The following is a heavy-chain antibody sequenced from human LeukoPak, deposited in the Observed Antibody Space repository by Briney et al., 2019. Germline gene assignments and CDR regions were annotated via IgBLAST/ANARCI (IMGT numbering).Heavy chain of an antibody. V-gene: IGHV1-2*02. D-gene: IGHD6-6*01. CDR1: GYTFTGYY. CDR3: RASVRTQTDVSSSPFVFDY. Sequence: GASVKVSCKASGYTFTGYYMHWVRQAPGQGLEWMGWINPNSGGTNYAQKFQGRVTMTRDTSISTAYMELSRLRSDDTAVYYCRASVRTQTDVSSSPFVFDYWGQGTLVTVSS. CDR2: INPNSGGT. J-gene: IGHJ4*02.